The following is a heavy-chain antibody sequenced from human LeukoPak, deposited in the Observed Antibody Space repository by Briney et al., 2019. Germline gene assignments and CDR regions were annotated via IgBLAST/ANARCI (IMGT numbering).Heavy chain of an antibody. J-gene: IGHJ4*02. D-gene: IGHD6-13*01. V-gene: IGHV1-2*06. CDR3: ARAPTSSREDY. CDR1: GYTFTGYY. CDR2: MNTNSGGT. Sequence: ASVKVSCKASGYTFTGYYMHWVRQAPGQGSEWMGRMNTNSGGTNCRVTMNRDTSIRTAYVEMSRLRSDDTAVYYCARAPTSSREDYGGEGTLVTVSS.